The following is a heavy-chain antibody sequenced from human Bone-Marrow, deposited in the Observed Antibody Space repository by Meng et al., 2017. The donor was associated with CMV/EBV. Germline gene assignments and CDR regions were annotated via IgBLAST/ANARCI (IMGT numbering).Heavy chain of an antibody. V-gene: IGHV1-69*05. J-gene: IGHJ6*01. CDR3: ARGMGPLVLFRRCFYGMAV. CDR2: IIPIFGTA. CDR1: GGTFSSYA. Sequence: SVKVSCKASGGTFSSYAISWVRQAPGQGLEWMGGIIPIFGTANYAQKFQGRVTITTDESTSTAYMELSSLRSEDTAVYYCARGMGPLVLFRRCFYGMAVWGQGTTVTVAS. D-gene: IGHD3-10*01.